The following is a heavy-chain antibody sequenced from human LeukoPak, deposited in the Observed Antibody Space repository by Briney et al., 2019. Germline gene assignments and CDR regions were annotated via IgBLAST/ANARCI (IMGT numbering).Heavy chain of an antibody. V-gene: IGHV3-21*01. CDR2: ISSSSSYI. J-gene: IGHJ4*02. CDR1: GFTFSSYN. CDR3: STSRFCSSTSCLFPFDN. Sequence: GGSLRLSCAASGFTFSSYNMNWVRQAPGKGLGWVSSISSSSSYIYYADSLKGRFTISRDNAKNSLYLQINSLRAEDTAVYYCSTSRFCSSTSCLFPFDNWGQGTLVTASS. D-gene: IGHD2-2*01.